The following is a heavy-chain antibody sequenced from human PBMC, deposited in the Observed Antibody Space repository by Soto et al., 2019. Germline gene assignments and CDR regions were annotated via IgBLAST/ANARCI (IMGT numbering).Heavy chain of an antibody. V-gene: IGHV3-23*01. D-gene: IGHD2-15*01. CDR3: AKDRDYCSGGSCYFSSGYYLFDY. Sequence: GGSLRLSCAASGFTFSSYAMSWVRQAPGKGLEWVSAISGSGGSTYYADSVKGRFTISRDNSKNTLYLQMNSLRAEDTAVYYCAKDRDYCSGGSCYFSSGYYLFDYWGQGTLVTSPQ. J-gene: IGHJ4*02. CDR2: ISGSGGST. CDR1: GFTFSSYA.